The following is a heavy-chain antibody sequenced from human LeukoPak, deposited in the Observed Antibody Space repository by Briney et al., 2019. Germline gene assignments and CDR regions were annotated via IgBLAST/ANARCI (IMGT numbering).Heavy chain of an antibody. J-gene: IGHJ3*01. CDR3: VREEDGDYVGAFDV. CDR2: INHDGDST. V-gene: IGHV3-74*01. D-gene: IGHD3-16*01. CDR1: GFIFSRHW. Sequence: GGSLKLSCAASGFIFSRHWMHWVRQAPGKGLVWVSRINHDGDSTNYADSVTGRFTISRDNAKNTLYLEMNSLTGEDTAVYYCVREEDGDYVGAFDVWGQGTMVTVSS.